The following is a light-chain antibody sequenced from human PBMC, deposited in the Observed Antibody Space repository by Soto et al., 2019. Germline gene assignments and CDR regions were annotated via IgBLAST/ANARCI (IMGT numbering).Light chain of an antibody. V-gene: IGKV3D-20*02. Sequence: IVLTQSPGTLSLSTGERATLSCRASQSVSSSYLAWYQQKPGQAPRLLIYGASSRATGIPDRFSASGSGTDFTLTISRLEPEDFAVYYCQQHSHWPPWTFGQGTKVDIK. CDR1: QSVSSSY. CDR2: GAS. J-gene: IGKJ1*01. CDR3: QQHSHWPPWT.